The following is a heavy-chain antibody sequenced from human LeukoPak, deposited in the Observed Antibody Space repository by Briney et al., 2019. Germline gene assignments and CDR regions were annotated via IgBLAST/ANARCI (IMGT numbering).Heavy chain of an antibody. V-gene: IGHV4-61*02. J-gene: IGHJ5*02. Sequence: SQTLSLTCTVSGVSISSGSYYWSWIRQPAGKGLEWIGRIYTSGSTNYNPSLKSRATISVDTSKIQFSLKLRSVHAADTAVYYCARAYYDFWSGEVPGWFDPWGQGTLVTVSS. CDR1: GVSISSGSYY. CDR3: ARAYYDFWSGEVPGWFDP. D-gene: IGHD3-3*01. CDR2: IYTSGST.